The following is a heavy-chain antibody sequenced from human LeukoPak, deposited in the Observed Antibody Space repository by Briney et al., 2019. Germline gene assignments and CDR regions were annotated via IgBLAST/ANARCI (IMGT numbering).Heavy chain of an antibody. CDR2: IYTSGST. CDR1: GGSISSYY. CDR3: ARGTGSLDYYYYMDV. D-gene: IGHD1-14*01. J-gene: IGHJ6*03. Sequence: SETLSLTCTVSGGSISSYYWSWIRQPAGKGLEWIGRIYTSGSTNYNPSLKSRVTMSVDTSKNPFSLQLSSVPAADTAVYYCARGTGSLDYYYYMDVWGKGTTVTVSS. V-gene: IGHV4-4*07.